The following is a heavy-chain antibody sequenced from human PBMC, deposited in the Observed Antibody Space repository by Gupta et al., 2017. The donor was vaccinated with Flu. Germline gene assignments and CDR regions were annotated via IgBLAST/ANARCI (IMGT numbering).Heavy chain of an antibody. CDR1: GGTFGSYT. CDR2: IILGAP. J-gene: IGHJ4*02. CDR3: AGGLTGTPNRLEY. V-gene: IGHV1-69*06. D-gene: IGHD3-10*01. Sequence: QVQLVQSGAEVKKPGSSVKVSCKSSGGTFGSYTINWMRQAPGQGLEWVGGIILGAPSSAQDFRGRVTITADKSTSTVYMELSSLTSDDTAVYYCAGGLTGTPNRLEYWGQGTLVTVSS.